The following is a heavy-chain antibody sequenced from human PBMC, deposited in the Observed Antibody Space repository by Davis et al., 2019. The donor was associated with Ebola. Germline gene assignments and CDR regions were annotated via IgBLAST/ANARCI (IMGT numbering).Heavy chain of an antibody. D-gene: IGHD3-3*01. CDR3: ARGETPSRVPFGIDY. V-gene: IGHV4-59*01. CDR2: IYYSVTP. J-gene: IGHJ4*02. Sequence: SETLSLTCTVSGVSISGYYWTWVRQPPGKGLEWIGFIYYSVTPKYNPSLKGRVTISVDTSRKLFSLNLRSVTAADTAVYYCARGETPSRVPFGIDYWGQGSLVTVSS. CDR1: GVSISGYY.